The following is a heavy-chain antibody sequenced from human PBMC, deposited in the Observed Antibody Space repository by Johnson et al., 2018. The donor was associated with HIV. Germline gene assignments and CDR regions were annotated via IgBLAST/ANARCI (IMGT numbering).Heavy chain of an antibody. Sequence: QVQLVESGGGVVQPGRSLRLSCAASGFTFSSYGMHWVRQAPGKGLEWVAVISYDGSHKYYADSVKGRFTISRDNSKNTLSLQMNSLRAEDTAVYYCARVARHDGWWFDAFDIWGQGTMVTVSS. CDR3: ARVARHDGWWFDAFDI. CDR1: GFTFSSYG. CDR2: ISYDGSHK. V-gene: IGHV3-30*03. D-gene: IGHD2-15*01. J-gene: IGHJ3*02.